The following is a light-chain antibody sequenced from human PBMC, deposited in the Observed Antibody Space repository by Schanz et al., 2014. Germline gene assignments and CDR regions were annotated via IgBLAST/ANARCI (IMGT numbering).Light chain of an antibody. CDR3: QQYGDSPPT. Sequence: EIVMTQSPATLSVSPGERATLSYRASQSISNNLAWYQQKPGQAPRLLIDGASTRASGIPDRFSGSGSGTDFTLTITSLQPEDFAVYSCQQYGDSPPTFGPGTKVEI. J-gene: IGKJ4*01. CDR2: GAS. V-gene: IGKV3D-15*01. CDR1: QSISNN.